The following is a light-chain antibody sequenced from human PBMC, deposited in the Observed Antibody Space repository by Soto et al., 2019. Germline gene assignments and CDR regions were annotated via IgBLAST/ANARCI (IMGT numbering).Light chain of an antibody. CDR3: QQYGSSPTWT. V-gene: IGKV3-20*01. CDR1: QSVSSSY. Sequence: EIVLTQSPGTLSLSPGERATLSCRASQSVSSSYLAWYQQKPGQAPRLLIYGASSRATGIPDRFSGSGSGTDFYLTISRLEPEDFAVYYCQQYGSSPTWTFGQGTKVEIK. J-gene: IGKJ1*01. CDR2: GAS.